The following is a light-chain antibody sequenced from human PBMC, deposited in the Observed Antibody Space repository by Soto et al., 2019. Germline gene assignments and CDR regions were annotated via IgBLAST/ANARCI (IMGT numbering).Light chain of an antibody. CDR2: AAS. V-gene: IGKV1-39*01. J-gene: IGKJ3*01. CDR3: QQSYSTPFT. CDR1: QSISSY. Sequence: DIQMTQSPSSLSASVGDRVTITCRASQSISSYLNWYQQKPGKAPKLLIYAASSLQSGVPSRFSGSGSGTDFTLTISSLQPEEFATYYGQQSYSTPFTFGPGTKVDIK.